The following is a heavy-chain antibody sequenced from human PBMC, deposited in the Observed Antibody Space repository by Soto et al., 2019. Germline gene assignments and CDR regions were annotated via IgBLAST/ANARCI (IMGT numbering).Heavy chain of an antibody. D-gene: IGHD3-16*01. CDR1: GESISSSSYY. CDR3: ARKRTRGVPQPFFDH. V-gene: IGHV4-39*01. J-gene: IGHJ4*02. Sequence: PSETLSLTCIVSGESISSSSYYWGWIRQPPGKGLEWIGSIYYSGRTYYNPSFKSRVTISIDTSKNQFSLKLSSVTATDTAVYYGARKRTRGVPQPFFDHWARGALVPVSS. CDR2: IYYSGRT.